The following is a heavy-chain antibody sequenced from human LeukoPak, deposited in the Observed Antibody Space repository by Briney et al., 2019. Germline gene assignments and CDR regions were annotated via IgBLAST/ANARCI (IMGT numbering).Heavy chain of an antibody. CDR1: GFTFSSYE. D-gene: IGHD6-25*01. Sequence: GGSLRLSCAASGFTFSSYEMNWVGQAPGKGLEWISYISASGTLTHYADSVEGRFTISRDNAKNSLYLQMNSLRGEDTAVYYCARDGTPIYSSGWVYMDVWGKGTTVTIPS. J-gene: IGHJ6*04. CDR2: ISASGTLT. CDR3: ARDGTPIYSSGWVYMDV. V-gene: IGHV3-48*03.